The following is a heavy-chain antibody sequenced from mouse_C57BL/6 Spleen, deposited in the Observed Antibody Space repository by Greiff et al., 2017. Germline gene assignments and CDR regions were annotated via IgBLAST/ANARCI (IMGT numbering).Heavy chain of an antibody. V-gene: IGHV14-3*01. CDR3: ARGDYGSSYGFAY. J-gene: IGHJ3*01. Sequence: EVQLQQSVAELVRPGASVKLSCTASGFNIKNTYMHWVKQRPEQGLEWIGRIDPANGNTKYAPKFQGKATITADTSSNTAYLQLSSLTSEDTAIXYCARGDYGSSYGFAYWGQGTLVTVSA. CDR2: IDPANGNT. D-gene: IGHD1-1*01. CDR1: GFNIKNTY.